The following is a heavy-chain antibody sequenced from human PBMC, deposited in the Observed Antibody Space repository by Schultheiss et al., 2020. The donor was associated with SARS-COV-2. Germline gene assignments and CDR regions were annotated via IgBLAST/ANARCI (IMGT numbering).Heavy chain of an antibody. CDR1: GFTLTHVW. D-gene: IGHD1-14*01. CDR3: VADVPEHVAPFDH. Sequence: GGSLRLSCAASGFTLTHVWMHWVRQAPGKGPEWISRIKIWGDSETTDYAAPVKDRFTISRDASENTLFLQMNSLKTEDTAVYYCVADVPEHVAPFDHWGQGTLVTVSS. J-gene: IGHJ5*02. CDR2: IKIWGDSETT. V-gene: IGHV3-15*07.